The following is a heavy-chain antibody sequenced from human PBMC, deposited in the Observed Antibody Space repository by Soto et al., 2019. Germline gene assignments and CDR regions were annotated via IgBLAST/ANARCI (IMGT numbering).Heavy chain of an antibody. Sequence: QVQLVQSGAEVKKPGSSVTVSCKASVGTFSSYTISWVRQAPGQGLEWMGGIIPIFGTANYAQKFQGRVTITADESTSTAYMELSSLRSEDTAVYYCARGNHRWLQLWYFDLWGRGTLVTVSS. D-gene: IGHD5-12*01. CDR3: ARGNHRWLQLWYFDL. CDR1: VGTFSSYT. J-gene: IGHJ2*01. V-gene: IGHV1-69*12. CDR2: IIPIFGTA.